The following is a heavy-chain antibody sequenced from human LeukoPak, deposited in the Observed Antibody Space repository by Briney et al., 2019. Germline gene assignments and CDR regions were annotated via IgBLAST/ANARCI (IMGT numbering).Heavy chain of an antibody. CDR3: ARGLAAAAIQYYFDY. CDR1: GFTFDDYG. Sequence: PGGSLRLSCAASGFTFDDYGMSWVRQAPGKGLGWVSGINWNGGSTGYADSVKGRFTISRDNAKNSLYLQMNSLRAEDTALYYCARGLAAAAIQYYFDYWGQGTLVTVSS. CDR2: INWNGGST. V-gene: IGHV3-20*04. J-gene: IGHJ4*02. D-gene: IGHD6-13*01.